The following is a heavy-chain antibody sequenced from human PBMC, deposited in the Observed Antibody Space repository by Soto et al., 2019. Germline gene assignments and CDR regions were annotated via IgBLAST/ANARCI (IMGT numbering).Heavy chain of an antibody. V-gene: IGHV1-2*02. Sequence: QVQLVQSGAEVKDPGASVKVSCKASGYTFTGYYMHWVRQAPGQGLEWLGWIDPNSGGTNYAQKFQDRVTMTRDTSTSTAYMELSRLTSDDTAVYYCARIPGVVVTGTLPVYYEYWGQGTLVTVSS. CDR1: GYTFTGYY. D-gene: IGHD6-19*01. CDR3: ARIPGVVVTGTLPVYYEY. J-gene: IGHJ4*02. CDR2: IDPNSGGT.